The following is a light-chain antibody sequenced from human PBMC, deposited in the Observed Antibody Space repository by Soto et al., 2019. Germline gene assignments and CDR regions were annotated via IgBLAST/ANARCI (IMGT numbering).Light chain of an antibody. CDR2: EVT. Sequence: QSALTQPPSASGSPGQPVTISCTGTSSDVGGYNYVSWYQQYPGRAPKLMIYEVTKRPSAVPDRFSGSKSGNTASLTVSGLQAEDEADYYCSSYAASNNFYFVFGGGTKLTVL. CDR1: SSDVGGYNY. CDR3: SSYAASNNFYFV. J-gene: IGLJ3*02. V-gene: IGLV2-8*01.